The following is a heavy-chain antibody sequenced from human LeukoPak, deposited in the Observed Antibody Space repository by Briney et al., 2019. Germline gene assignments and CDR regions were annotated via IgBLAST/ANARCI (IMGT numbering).Heavy chain of an antibody. J-gene: IGHJ2*01. Sequence: GGSLRLSCAASGFTFNNYWMSWVRQAPGKGLEWLSYISSAAATTYYPDFVKGRFTISRDNAKNLLFLEMTNLRVDDTAVYYCARDAAVLTGYPYWYFDLWGRGTLVSVSS. CDR1: GFTFNNYW. CDR2: ISSAAATT. D-gene: IGHD3-9*01. CDR3: ARDAAVLTGYPYWYFDL. V-gene: IGHV3-11*01.